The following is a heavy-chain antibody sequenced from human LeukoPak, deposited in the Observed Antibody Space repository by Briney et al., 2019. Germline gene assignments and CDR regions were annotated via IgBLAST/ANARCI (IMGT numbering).Heavy chain of an antibody. Sequence: PSETLSLTCTVSGGSISSYYWSWIRQPPGKGLEWIGYIYYSGSTNYNPSLKSRVTISVDTSKNQFSLKLSSVTAADTAVYYCARGDFWSGYCFDYRGQGTLVTVSS. V-gene: IGHV4-59*08. CDR1: GGSISSYY. J-gene: IGHJ4*02. CDR3: ARGDFWSGYCFDY. D-gene: IGHD3-3*01. CDR2: IYYSGST.